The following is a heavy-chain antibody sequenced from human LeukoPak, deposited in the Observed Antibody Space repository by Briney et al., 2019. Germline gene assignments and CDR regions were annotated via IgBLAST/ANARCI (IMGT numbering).Heavy chain of an antibody. CDR3: ARVPYSSSWYGHYFDY. D-gene: IGHD6-13*01. V-gene: IGHV4-38-2*02. CDR2: INHSGST. Sequence: PSATLSLTCTVSGYSISSGYYWGWIRQPPGKGLEWIGEINHSGSTNYNPSLKSRVTISVDTSKNQFSLKLSSVTAADTAVYYCARVPYSSSWYGHYFDYWGQGTLVTVSS. J-gene: IGHJ4*02. CDR1: GYSISSGYY.